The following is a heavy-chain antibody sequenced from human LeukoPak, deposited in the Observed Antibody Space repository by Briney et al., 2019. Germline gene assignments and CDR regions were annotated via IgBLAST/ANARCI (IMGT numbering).Heavy chain of an antibody. CDR1: GFTFSSYW. CDR2: IKQDGREK. D-gene: IGHD5-18*01. Sequence: PGGSLRLSCAASGFTFSSYWMSWVRQAPGKGLEGVANIKQDGREKYYVDSVKGRFTISRDNAKNSLYLQMNSLRAEDTAVYYCARPSRIGYSNGLVLEYWGQGTLVTVSS. V-gene: IGHV3-7*01. J-gene: IGHJ4*02. CDR3: ARPSRIGYSNGLVLEY.